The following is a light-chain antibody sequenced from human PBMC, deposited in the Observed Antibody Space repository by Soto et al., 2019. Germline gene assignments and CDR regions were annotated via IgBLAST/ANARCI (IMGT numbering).Light chain of an antibody. CDR1: QSVPYNY. CDR2: SSS. V-gene: IGKV3-20*01. J-gene: IGKJ1*01. CDR3: QQYGSSPQT. Sequence: EIVLTQSPGTLSLSPGERATLSCRASQSVPYNYSAWYQQRPGQTPRLLVASSSHRPAGIPDRFSGSGSGTDFPLIISGLEAEDFAVYYCQQYGSSPQTFGQGTTVEIK.